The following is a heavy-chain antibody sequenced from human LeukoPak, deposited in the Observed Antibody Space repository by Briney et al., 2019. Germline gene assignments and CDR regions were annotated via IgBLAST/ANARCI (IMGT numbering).Heavy chain of an antibody. CDR1: GFTFSSYS. CDR2: ISSSSSYI. CDR3: ARELLTYSNHKLGHYMDV. J-gene: IGHJ6*03. Sequence: GGSLRLSCAASGFTFSSYSMNWVRQAPGKGLEWVSSISSSSSYIYYADSVKGRFTISRENAKNSLYLQVNSLRAEDTALYFCARELLTYSNHKLGHYMDVWGKGTTVTVSS. V-gene: IGHV3-21*01. D-gene: IGHD4-11*01.